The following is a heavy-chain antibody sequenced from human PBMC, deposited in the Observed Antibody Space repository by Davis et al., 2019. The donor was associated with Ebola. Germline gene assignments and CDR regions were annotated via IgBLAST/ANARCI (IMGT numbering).Heavy chain of an antibody. V-gene: IGHV3-11*01. D-gene: IGHD3-9*01. Sequence: GESLKISCAASGFTFSDYYMSWLRQAPGKGLEWVSYISSSGSTIYYADSVKGRFTISRDNAKNSLYLQMNSLRAEDTAVYYCARDLHDILTGYPDYWGQGTLVTVSS. J-gene: IGHJ4*02. CDR2: ISSSGSTI. CDR1: GFTFSDYY. CDR3: ARDLHDILTGYPDY.